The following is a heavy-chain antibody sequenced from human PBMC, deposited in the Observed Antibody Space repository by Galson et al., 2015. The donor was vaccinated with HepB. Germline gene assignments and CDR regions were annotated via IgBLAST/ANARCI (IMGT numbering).Heavy chain of an antibody. CDR3: AKDFHNYGMDV. D-gene: IGHD5-24*01. Sequence: SLRLSCAASGFTFSSYAMNWVRQTPGKGLEWVSSISKNGNDMQYTVSVRGRFTISRDIAKNSLCLQMNSLGVEDTAIYYCAKDFHNYGMDVWGHGTTVTVSS. CDR2: ISKNGNDM. CDR1: GFTFSSYA. J-gene: IGHJ6*02. V-gene: IGHV3-21*06.